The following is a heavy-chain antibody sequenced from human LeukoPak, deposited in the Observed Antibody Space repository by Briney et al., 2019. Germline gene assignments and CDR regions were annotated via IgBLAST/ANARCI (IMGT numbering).Heavy chain of an antibody. Sequence: SETLSLTCTVSGGSISSYYGSWIRQPPGKGLEWIGYIYYSGSTNYNPSLKSRVTISVDTSNNHFSLKLSSVTAADTAVYYCARDFRGGYDFWSGYYPPYYFDYWGQGTLVTVSP. D-gene: IGHD3-3*01. V-gene: IGHV4-59*12. CDR3: ARDFRGGYDFWSGYYPPYYFDY. J-gene: IGHJ4*02. CDR1: GGSISSYY. CDR2: IYYSGST.